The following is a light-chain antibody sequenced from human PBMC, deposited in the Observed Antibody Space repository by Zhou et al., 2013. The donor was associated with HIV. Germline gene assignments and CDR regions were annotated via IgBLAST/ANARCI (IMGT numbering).Light chain of an antibody. CDR3: QQYKTWPYLS. CDR1: QSISTW. V-gene: IGKV1-5*03. Sequence: DIQMTQSPSTLSASVGDRVSITCRASQSISTWVAWYQQKPGKVPELLIYKASNLESGVPSRFSGSGSGTDFTLTISSLQSEDFAVYYCQQYKTWPYLSFGGGTKVEIK. J-gene: IGKJ4*01. CDR2: KAS.